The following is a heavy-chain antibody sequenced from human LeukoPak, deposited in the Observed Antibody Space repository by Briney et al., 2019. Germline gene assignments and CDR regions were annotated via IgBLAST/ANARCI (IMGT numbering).Heavy chain of an antibody. V-gene: IGHV1-24*01. Sequence: ASVKVSCKVSGYTLTELSMHWVRQAPGKGLEWMGGFDPEDGETIYAQKFQGRVTMTGDTSTDTAYMGLSSLRSEDTAVYYCATGRFGLNWGQGTLVTVSS. CDR3: ATGRFGLN. D-gene: IGHD3-10*01. CDR1: GYTLTELS. J-gene: IGHJ4*02. CDR2: FDPEDGET.